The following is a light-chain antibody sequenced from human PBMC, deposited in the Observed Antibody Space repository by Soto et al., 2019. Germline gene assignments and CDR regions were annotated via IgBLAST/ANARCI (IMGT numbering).Light chain of an antibody. V-gene: IGKV1-39*01. CDR2: AAS. Sequence: DIQMTQSPSSLSASVEDGVTITCRASQSISNYVNWYQQKPGKAPKLLIYAASRLQSGVPSRFSGTGSRTDFTLTISSLQPEDFATYYCQETFSTPSFTFGGGTKVEI. CDR3: QETFSTPSFT. J-gene: IGKJ4*01. CDR1: QSISNY.